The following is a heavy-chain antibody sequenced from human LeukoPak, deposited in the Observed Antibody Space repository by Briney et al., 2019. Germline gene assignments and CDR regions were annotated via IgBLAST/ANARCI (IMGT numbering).Heavy chain of an antibody. Sequence: ASVQVSSKASGYRFTSYGITWVRHAPGQGLEWLGWIRAANGDTDYRQKFQDRVTMTTDTSTSTAYMEMRSLGSDDTAVYYWGRESHVERDDYWGEGTLVTVSS. D-gene: IGHD1-1*01. CDR3: GRESHVERDDY. CDR2: IRAANGDT. J-gene: IGHJ4*02. CDR1: GYRFTSYG. V-gene: IGHV1-18*01.